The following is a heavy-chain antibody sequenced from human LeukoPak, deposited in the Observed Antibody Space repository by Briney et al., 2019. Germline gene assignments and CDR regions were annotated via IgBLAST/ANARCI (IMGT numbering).Heavy chain of an antibody. D-gene: IGHD2-2*01. V-gene: IGHV1-69*04. J-gene: IGHJ5*02. CDR2: IIPIFGIA. Sequence: RASVKVSCKASGGTFSSYAISWVRQAPGQGLEWMGRIIPIFGIANYAQKFQGRVTITADKSTSTAYMELRSLRSEDTAVYYCARSKVVPAAQRWNWFDPWGQGTLVTVSS. CDR1: GGTFSSYA. CDR3: ARSKVVPAAQRWNWFDP.